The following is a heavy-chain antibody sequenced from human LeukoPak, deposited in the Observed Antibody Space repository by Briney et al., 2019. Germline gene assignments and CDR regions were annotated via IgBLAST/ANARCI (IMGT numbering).Heavy chain of an antibody. CDR2: ISGSGGST. J-gene: IGHJ4*02. CDR1: GFTFSSYA. CDR3: AKDLAVVEKNYFDY. Sequence: GGSLRLSCAASGFTFSSYAMSWVRQAPGKGLDWVSAISGSGGSTYYADSVKGRFTISRDNSKNTLYLQMNSLRAEDTAVYYCAKDLAVVEKNYFDYWGQGTLVTVSS. V-gene: IGHV3-23*01. D-gene: IGHD2-15*01.